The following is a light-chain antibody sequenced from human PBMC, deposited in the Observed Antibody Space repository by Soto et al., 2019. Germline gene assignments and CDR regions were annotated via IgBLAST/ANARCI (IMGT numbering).Light chain of an antibody. J-gene: IGKJ4*01. V-gene: IGKV3-15*01. CDR1: QSVSSK. CDR3: PQYNNWHALT. Sequence: EIVMTQSPATLSVSPGERATLSCRASQSVSSKLACYQQKPGQAPRLLIYGASTRATGIPARFSGSGSGTEFTLTISSLQSEDLAVYYCPQYNNWHALTFGVGTNVAIK. CDR2: GAS.